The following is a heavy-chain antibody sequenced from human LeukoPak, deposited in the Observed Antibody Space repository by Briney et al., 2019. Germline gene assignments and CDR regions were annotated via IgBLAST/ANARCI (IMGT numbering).Heavy chain of an antibody. CDR2: INWNGGNT. V-gene: IGHV3-20*04. D-gene: IGHD4-11*01. CDR1: GFTFDDYG. J-gene: IGHJ6*03. CDR3: ARALSNYVDYYYYYYMDV. Sequence: GGSLRLSCAASGFTFDDYGMSWVRQAPGKGLEWVSGINWNGGNTGYVDSVKGRFTISRDNAKNSLYLQMNSLRVEDTALYYCARALSNYVDYYYYYYMDVWGKGTTVTVSS.